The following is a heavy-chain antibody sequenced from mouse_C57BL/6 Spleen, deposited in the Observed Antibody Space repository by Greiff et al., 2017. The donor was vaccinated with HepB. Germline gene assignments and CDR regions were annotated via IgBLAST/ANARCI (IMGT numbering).Heavy chain of an antibody. V-gene: IGHV2-9-1*01. CDR1: GFSLTSYA. CDR3: ARIITTVANWYFDV. D-gene: IGHD1-1*01. CDR2: IWTGGGT. Sequence: VMLVESGPGLVAPSQSLSITCTVSGFSLTSYAISWVRQPPGKGLEWLGVIWTGGGTNYNSALKSRLSISKDNSKSQVFLKMNSLQTDDTARYYCARIITTVANWYFDVWGTGTTVTVSS. J-gene: IGHJ1*03.